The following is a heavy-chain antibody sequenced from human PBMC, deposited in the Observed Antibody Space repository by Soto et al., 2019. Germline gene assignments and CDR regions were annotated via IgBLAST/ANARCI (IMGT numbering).Heavy chain of an antibody. CDR2: IYYSGST. V-gene: IGHV4-39*01. CDR1: GGSISSSSYY. D-gene: IGHD5-12*01. Sequence: SETLSLTCTVSGGSISSSSYYWGWIRQPPGKGLEWIGSIYYSGSTYYNPSLKSRVTISVDTSKNQFSLKLSSVTATDTAVYYCARPARQDTVAGNYCGQGTPVTVSS. J-gene: IGHJ4*02. CDR3: ARPARQDTVAGNY.